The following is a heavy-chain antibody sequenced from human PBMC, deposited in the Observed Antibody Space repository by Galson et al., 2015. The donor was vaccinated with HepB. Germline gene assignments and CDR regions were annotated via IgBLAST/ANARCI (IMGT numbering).Heavy chain of an antibody. D-gene: IGHD1-26*01. Sequence: SLRLSCAASGFTFDDCAIHWVRQSPGKGLEWVSGISGSGSSTYYAESVKGRFTISRDNSKNTLFLQMDSLRVEDTAAYYCAKDRTGLVGTSARVLNDYYGLGVWGQGTTVTVSS. V-gene: IGHV3-23*01. CDR1: GFTFDDCA. J-gene: IGHJ6*02. CDR2: ISGSGSST. CDR3: AKDRTGLVGTSARVLNDYYGLGV.